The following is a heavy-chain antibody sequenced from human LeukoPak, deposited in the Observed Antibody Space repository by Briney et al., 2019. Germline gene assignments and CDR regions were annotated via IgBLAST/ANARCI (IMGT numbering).Heavy chain of an antibody. CDR1: GYTLTELS. D-gene: IGHD2-21*01. V-gene: IGHV1-69*05. CDR2: IIPIFGTS. Sequence: GASVKVSCKVSGYTLTELSMHWVRQAPGQGLEWMGGIIPIFGTSNYGQKFQGRVTITTDESTSTAYMELSSLRSEDTAVYYCARAGSYCGGDCYLGDYWGQGTLVTVSS. CDR3: ARAGSYCGGDCYLGDY. J-gene: IGHJ4*02.